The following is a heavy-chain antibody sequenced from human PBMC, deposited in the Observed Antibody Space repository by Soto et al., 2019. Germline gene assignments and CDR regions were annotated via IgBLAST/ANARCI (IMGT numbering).Heavy chain of an antibody. Sequence: PSETLSLTCAVSGYSLSRGYFWGLIRQSPGKGLEWIGSIYHSGNTDYSPSLESRATISVDTSKNQSSLSLSSVTAADTAVYYCAKGRYSSSWYHFDYWGQGRLVTVAS. D-gene: IGHD6-13*01. V-gene: IGHV4-38-2*01. CDR1: GYSLSRGYF. CDR2: IYHSGNT. J-gene: IGHJ4*02. CDR3: AKGRYSSSWYHFDY.